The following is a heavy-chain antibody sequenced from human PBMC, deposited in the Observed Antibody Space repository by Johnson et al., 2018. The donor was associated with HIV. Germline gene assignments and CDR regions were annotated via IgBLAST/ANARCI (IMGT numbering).Heavy chain of an antibody. J-gene: IGHJ3*02. CDR3: ARGVGATLPDAFDI. CDR2: IWYDGSNK. CDR1: QFTFSGYD. V-gene: IGHV3-33*08. Sequence: QVQLVESGGGLAKPAWSPRLSCAASQFTFSGYDMPWVRQATGKGLEWVAVIWYDGSNKYYADSVKGRFTISRDNSKNTLYLQMNSLRVEDTALYYCARGVGATLPDAFDIWGQGTMVTVSS. D-gene: IGHD1-26*01.